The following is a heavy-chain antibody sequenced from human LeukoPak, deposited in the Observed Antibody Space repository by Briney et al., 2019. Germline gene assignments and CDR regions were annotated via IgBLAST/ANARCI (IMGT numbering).Heavy chain of an antibody. CDR2: IQSDGTT. CDR3: TKVATTPVWAPDL. Sequence: PGGFLRLSSAVSGLTVRNNYMSWVRQAPGKGLEWVSIIQSDGTTIYADFVKGRFTISRDTSKNRLYLEMDSLRAEDTAIYYCTKVATTPVWAPDLWGQGTLVTVSS. V-gene: IGHV3-53*01. D-gene: IGHD1-1*01. J-gene: IGHJ4*02. CDR1: GLTVRNNY.